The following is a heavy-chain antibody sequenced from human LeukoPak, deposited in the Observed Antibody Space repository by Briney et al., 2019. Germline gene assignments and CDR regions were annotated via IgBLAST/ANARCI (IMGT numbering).Heavy chain of an antibody. CDR1: GFTSGIYA. V-gene: IGHV3-23*01. Sequence: GGSLRLSCAASGFTSGIYAVSWVRQTPGKGLEWVSAFSGGGDSYYADSVKGRFTISRDNSKKILYLQMNSLRAEDTAVYYCGKEVERHFDLKYWGQGTLVTVSS. CDR2: FSGGGDS. CDR3: GKEVERHFDLKY. J-gene: IGHJ4*02.